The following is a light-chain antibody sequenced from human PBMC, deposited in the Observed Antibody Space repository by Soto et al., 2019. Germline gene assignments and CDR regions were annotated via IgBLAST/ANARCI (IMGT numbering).Light chain of an antibody. CDR3: QQSYRAPLT. Sequence: DIQMTQSPSSLSASVGDRVTITCQASQDISNYLNWYQQKPGKAPKLLIYDASNLETGVPSRFSGSGSGTDFTFTISSLQPEDFATYYCQQSYRAPLTFGPGTKVDIK. CDR2: DAS. CDR1: QDISNY. V-gene: IGKV1-33*01. J-gene: IGKJ3*01.